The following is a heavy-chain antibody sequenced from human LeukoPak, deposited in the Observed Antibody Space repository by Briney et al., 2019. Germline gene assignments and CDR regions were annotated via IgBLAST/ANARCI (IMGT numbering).Heavy chain of an antibody. D-gene: IGHD4-17*01. V-gene: IGHV4-39*07. CDR2: IDYNEIT. Sequence: KPSETLSLTCTVSGGSISSSNYYWGWIRQPPGKGLEWIGNIDYNEITYYNPSLKSRVTISVDTSKTQLSLKLSSVTAADTAVYYCVDGTGGDYGHLWFDPWGQGTLVTVSS. CDR1: GGSISSSNYY. J-gene: IGHJ5*02. CDR3: VDGTGGDYGHLWFDP.